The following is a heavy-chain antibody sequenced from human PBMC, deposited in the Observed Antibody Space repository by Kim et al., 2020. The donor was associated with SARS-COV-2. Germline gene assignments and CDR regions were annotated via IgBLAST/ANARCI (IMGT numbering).Heavy chain of an antibody. CDR3: ARDPTWHHGVKQRTNWFDP. CDR1: GGTFSSYA. V-gene: IGHV1-69*04. J-gene: IGHJ5*02. Sequence: SVKVSCKASGGTFSSYAISWVRQAPGQGLEWMGRIIPILGIANYAQKFQGRVTITADKSTSTAYMELSSLRSEDTAVYYCARDPTWHHGVKQRTNWFDPWGQGTLVTVSS. D-gene: IGHD2-8*01. CDR2: IIPILGIA.